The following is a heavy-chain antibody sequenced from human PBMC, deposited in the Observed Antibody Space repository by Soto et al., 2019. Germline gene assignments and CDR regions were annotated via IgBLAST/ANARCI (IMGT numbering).Heavy chain of an antibody. CDR3: ARAPDYGDYDRMTEPSLFDY. Sequence: ASVKVSCKASGYTFTSYGISWMRQAPGQGLEWMGWISAYNGNTNYAQKLQGRVTMTTDTSTSTAYMELRSLRSDDTAVYYCARAPDYGDYDRMTEPSLFDYWGQGTLVTVSS. V-gene: IGHV1-18*01. D-gene: IGHD4-17*01. J-gene: IGHJ4*02. CDR2: ISAYNGNT. CDR1: GYTFTSYG.